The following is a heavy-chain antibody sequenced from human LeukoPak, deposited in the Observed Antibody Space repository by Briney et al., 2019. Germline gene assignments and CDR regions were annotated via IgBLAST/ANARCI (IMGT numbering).Heavy chain of an antibody. V-gene: IGHV6-1*01. CDR3: ARDWRGYYYDC. Sequence: SQTLSLTCAISGDSVSGDSVAWNWIRQSPSRGLEWLGRTYYRSKWYNDYAASVKSRLSINPVTSKNQFSLHLNSVTPEDTAIYYCARDWRGYYYDCWGQGTLVTVSS. CDR1: GDSVSGDSVA. J-gene: IGHJ4*02. CDR2: TYYRSKWYN.